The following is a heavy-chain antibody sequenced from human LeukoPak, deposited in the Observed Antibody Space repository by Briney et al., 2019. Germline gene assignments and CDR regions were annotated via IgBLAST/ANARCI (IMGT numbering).Heavy chain of an antibody. V-gene: IGHV4-39*01. Sequence: PSETLSLTCTVSGGSISSSSYYWGWIRQPPGKGLEWIGSIYYSGSTYYNPSLKSRVTISVDTSKNQFSLKLSSVTAADTAVYYCARAGPLLWSGELWYYYYYMDVWGKGTTVTVSS. CDR1: GGSISSSSYY. D-gene: IGHD3-10*01. CDR2: IYYSGST. J-gene: IGHJ6*03. CDR3: ARAGPLLWSGELWYYYYYMDV.